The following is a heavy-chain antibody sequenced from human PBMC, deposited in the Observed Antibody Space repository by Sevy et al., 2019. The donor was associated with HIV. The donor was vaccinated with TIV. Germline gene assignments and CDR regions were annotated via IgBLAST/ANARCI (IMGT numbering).Heavy chain of an antibody. CDR1: GGTFSSYA. CDR3: ARGSGWGPSHLYFDY. J-gene: IGHJ4*02. Sequence: ASVKVCCKASGGTFSSYAIGWVRQAPGQGLEWMGGIIPIFGTANYAQKFQGRVTITADESTSTAYMELSSLRSEDTAVYYCARGSGWGPSHLYFDYRGQGTLVTVSS. D-gene: IGHD6-19*01. CDR2: IIPIFGTA. V-gene: IGHV1-69*13.